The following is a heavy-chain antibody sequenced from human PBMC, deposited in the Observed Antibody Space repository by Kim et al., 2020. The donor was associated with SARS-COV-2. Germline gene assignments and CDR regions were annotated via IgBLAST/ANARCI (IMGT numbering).Heavy chain of an antibody. D-gene: IGHD3-22*01. CDR3: ARHPVGYYYDSSGYSGFDY. J-gene: IGHJ4*02. Sequence: SRVTISVDTSKNQFSLKRSSVTAADTAVYYCARHPVGYYYDSSGYSGFDYWGQGTLVTVSS. V-gene: IGHV4-39*01.